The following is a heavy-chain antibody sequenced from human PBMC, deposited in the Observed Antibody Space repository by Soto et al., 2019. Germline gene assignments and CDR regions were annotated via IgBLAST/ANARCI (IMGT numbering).Heavy chain of an antibody. Sequence: QITLKESGPTLVKPTQTLTLTCTFSGFSIGTKGVAVGWIRQPPGKTLEWLALIYWDDDKRYSPSLKSRLTITKDTSKNQVVLTMTNMDPVDTATYYCAHRRAISAIDAFDIWGQGTMVTVSS. D-gene: IGHD2-2*01. CDR3: AHRRAISAIDAFDI. CDR1: GFSIGTKGVA. CDR2: IYWDDDK. J-gene: IGHJ3*02. V-gene: IGHV2-5*02.